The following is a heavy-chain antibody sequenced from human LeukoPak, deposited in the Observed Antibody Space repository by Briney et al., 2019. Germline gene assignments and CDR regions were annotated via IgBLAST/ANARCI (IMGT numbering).Heavy chain of an antibody. J-gene: IGHJ4*02. CDR3: AKDLKDCSGGSCYLGGFPFDY. V-gene: IGHV3-23*01. CDR2: ISGSGGST. Sequence: PGGSLRLSCAASGFTFSSYSMNWVRQAPGKGLEWVSAISGSGGSTYYADSVKGRFTISRDNSKNTLYLQMNSLRAEDTAVYYCAKDLKDCSGGSCYLGGFPFDYWGQGTLVTVSS. D-gene: IGHD2-15*01. CDR1: GFTFSSYS.